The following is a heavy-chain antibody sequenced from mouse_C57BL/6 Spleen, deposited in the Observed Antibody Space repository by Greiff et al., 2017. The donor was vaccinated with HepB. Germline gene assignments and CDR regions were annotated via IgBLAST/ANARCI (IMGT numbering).Heavy chain of an antibody. D-gene: IGHD2-1*01. V-gene: IGHV5-17*01. Sequence: EVKLVESGGGLVKPGGSLKLSCAASGFTFSDYGMHWVRQAPEKGLEWVAYISSASSTIYYADTVKGRFTISRDNAKNTLFLQMTSLRSEDTAMYYCARNYGNYGFAYWGQGTLVTVSA. CDR3: ARNYGNYGFAY. J-gene: IGHJ3*01. CDR1: GFTFSDYG. CDR2: ISSASSTI.